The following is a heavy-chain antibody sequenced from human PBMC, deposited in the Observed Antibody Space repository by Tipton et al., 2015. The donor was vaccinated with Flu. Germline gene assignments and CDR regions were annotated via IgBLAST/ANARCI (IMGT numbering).Heavy chain of an antibody. V-gene: IGHV4-39*07. D-gene: IGHD2-15*01. CDR2: IYNSGST. CDR1: GGSISRRSYY. CDR3: ARDTGGYCSGSSCLPRFDY. Sequence: TLSLTCSVSGGSISRRSYYWGWIRQPPGKGLEWIGNIYNSGSTYYNPSLKSRVTISIDTSKNQFSLRLYSVTAADTAVYFCARDTGGYCSGSSCLPRFDYWGLGTLVTVSS. J-gene: IGHJ4*02.